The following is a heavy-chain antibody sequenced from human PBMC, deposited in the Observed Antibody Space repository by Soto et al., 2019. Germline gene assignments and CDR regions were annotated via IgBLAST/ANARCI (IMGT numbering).Heavy chain of an antibody. D-gene: IGHD6-13*01. CDR3: ASYAGSSWYYFDY. Sequence: GGSLRLSCAASGFTFSSYGMHWVRQAPGKGLEWVAVIWYDGSNKYYADSVKGRFTISRDNSKNTLYLQMNSLRAEDTAVYYCASYAGSSWYYFDYWGQGTLVTVSS. CDR1: GFTFSSYG. J-gene: IGHJ4*02. V-gene: IGHV3-33*01. CDR2: IWYDGSNK.